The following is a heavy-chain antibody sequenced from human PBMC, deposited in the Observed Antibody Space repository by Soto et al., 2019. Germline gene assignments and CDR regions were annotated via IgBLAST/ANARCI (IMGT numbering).Heavy chain of an antibody. V-gene: IGHV4-34*01. Sequence: QVQLQQWGAGPLRPLETLSLTCGVSGGSFSGYYWAWIRQSPGKGLEWIGEINDRGSINYNQSLKSRVSISVHTSKNHYSLNLRSVTAADTAVYYCARESHDILTGPPWVWYFDLWGRGTLVTVSS. CDR2: INDRGSI. D-gene: IGHD3-9*01. CDR1: GGSFSGYY. CDR3: ARESHDILTGPPWVWYFDL. J-gene: IGHJ2*01.